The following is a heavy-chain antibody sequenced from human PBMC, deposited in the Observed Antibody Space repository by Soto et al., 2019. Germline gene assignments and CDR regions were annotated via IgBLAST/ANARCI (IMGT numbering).Heavy chain of an antibody. D-gene: IGHD2-8*02. J-gene: IGHJ4*02. CDR2: ISYGGST. Sequence: PSETLSLTCAVYGGSFSGYYWTWIRQSPGKGLEWIGQISYGGSTNYNPSLKSRVTISVDTSKNQFSLKLTSVTAADTAVYYCARDKITGLFDYWGQGTLVTVSS. CDR3: ARDKITGLFDY. V-gene: IGHV4-34*01. CDR1: GGSFSGYY.